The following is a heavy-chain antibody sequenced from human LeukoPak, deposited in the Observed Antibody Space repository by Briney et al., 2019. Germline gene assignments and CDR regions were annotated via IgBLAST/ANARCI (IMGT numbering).Heavy chain of an antibody. J-gene: IGHJ4*02. CDR1: GGSISSSSYY. CDR2: IYYSGST. D-gene: IGHD6-19*01. CDR3: ARHVDSSGWYHSATPFDY. V-gene: IGHV4-39*01. Sequence: PSETLSLTCTVSGGSISSSSYYWGWIRQPPGKGLEWIGSIYYSGSTYYNPSLKSRVTISVDTSKNQFSLKLSSVTAADTAVYYCARHVDSSGWYHSATPFDYWGQGTLVTVSS.